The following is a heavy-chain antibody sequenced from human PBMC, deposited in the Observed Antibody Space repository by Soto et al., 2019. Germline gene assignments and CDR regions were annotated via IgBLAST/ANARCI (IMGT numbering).Heavy chain of an antibody. CDR3: ARDKITGLFDY. J-gene: IGHJ4*02. CDR2: SEHSGST. D-gene: IGHD2-8*02. Sequence: QVQLQQWGAGLLKPSETLSLTCAVYGGSFSGYYWTWIRQPPGTGLEWIGESEHSGSTTYNPSLKRRVTISVDTSNNQISLKLTSVTAADTAVYYCARDKITGLFDYWGQGTLVTVSS. V-gene: IGHV4-34*01. CDR1: GGSFSGYY.